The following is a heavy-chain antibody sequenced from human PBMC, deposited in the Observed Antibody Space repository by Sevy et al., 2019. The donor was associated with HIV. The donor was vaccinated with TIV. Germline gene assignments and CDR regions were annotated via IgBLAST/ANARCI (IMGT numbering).Heavy chain of an antibody. J-gene: IGHJ4*02. Sequence: GGSLRLSCAASGFTFCSYRMNWVRQAPRKGLEWVSSISSSSSSIYYADSVKGRFTISRDNAKNSLYLQMDSLTAEDTAVYYCARGFCVSSSCSGSSWGQGTLVTVSS. D-gene: IGHD2-2*01. CDR2: ISSSSSSI. CDR1: GFTFCSYR. V-gene: IGHV3-48*01. CDR3: ARGFCVSSSCSGSS.